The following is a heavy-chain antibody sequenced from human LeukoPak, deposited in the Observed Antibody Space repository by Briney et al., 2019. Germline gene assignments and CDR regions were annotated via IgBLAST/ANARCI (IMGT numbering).Heavy chain of an antibody. D-gene: IGHD2/OR15-2a*01. CDR3: VSFYETY. CDR2: INSDGSWT. CDR1: GNYW. Sequence: PGGSLRLSCAAAGNYWMHWVRQAPEKGLVWVSHINSDGSWTSYADSVTGRFTISKDNAKNTVYLQMNSLRAEDTAVYYCVSFYETYWGRGTLVTVSS. V-gene: IGHV3-74*01. J-gene: IGHJ4*02.